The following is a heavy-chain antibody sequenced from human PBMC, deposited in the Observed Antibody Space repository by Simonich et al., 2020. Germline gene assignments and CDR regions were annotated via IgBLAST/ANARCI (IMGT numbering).Heavy chain of an antibody. V-gene: IGHV4-34*01. CDR3: ARLGVYDSSGYNDY. Sequence: QVQLQQWGAGLLKSSETLSLTCAVYGGSFSGDYWSLIRQPPGKWLEWIGEINHSGSTNYNPSLQSRVNISVDTSKNQFSLKLSSVTAADTAVYYCARLGVYDSSGYNDYWGQGTLVTVSS. D-gene: IGHD3-22*01. CDR2: INHSGST. CDR1: GGSFSGDY. J-gene: IGHJ4*02.